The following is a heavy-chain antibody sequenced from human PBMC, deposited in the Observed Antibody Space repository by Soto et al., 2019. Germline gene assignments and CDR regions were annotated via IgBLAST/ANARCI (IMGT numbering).Heavy chain of an antibody. D-gene: IGHD2-15*01. CDR1: GDSISRSSHY. CDR3: ARHDGICSGGSCYSEWFDP. J-gene: IGHJ5*02. V-gene: IGHV4-39*01. CDR2: IYYSGST. Sequence: PSETLSLTCSVSGDSISRSSHYWGWIRQPPGKGLEWIGSIYYSGSTYYNPSLKSRVTISVDTSKNQFSLKLSSVTAADTAVYYCARHDGICSGGSCYSEWFDPWGQGTLVTVSS.